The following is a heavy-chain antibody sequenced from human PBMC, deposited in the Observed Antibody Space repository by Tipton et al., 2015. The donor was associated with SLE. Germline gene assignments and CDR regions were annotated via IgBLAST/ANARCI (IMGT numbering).Heavy chain of an antibody. CDR3: ARDYGGWAPDAFDI. J-gene: IGHJ3*02. V-gene: IGHV1-69*13. D-gene: IGHD4-23*01. Sequence: QSGAEVKKPGASVKVSCKASGYTFTSYGISWVRQAPGQGLEWMGGIVPIFGTANYAQKFQGRVTITADESTSTAYMELSSLRSDDTAVYYCARDYGGWAPDAFDIWGQGTMVTVSS. CDR2: IVPIFGTA. CDR1: GYTFTSYG.